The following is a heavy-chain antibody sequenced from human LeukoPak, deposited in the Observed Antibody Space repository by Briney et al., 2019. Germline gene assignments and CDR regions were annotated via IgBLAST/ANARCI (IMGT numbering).Heavy chain of an antibody. CDR2: ISGSSSTI. D-gene: IGHD4-17*01. CDR1: GFSFSSYI. CDR3: AKGRSGDYSSLDY. J-gene: IGHJ4*02. Sequence: GGSLRLSCAASGFSFSSYIMNWVRQAPGKGLEWLSHISGSSSTIYYADSVRGRFTVSRDNAKNSLYLQMDSLRVEDTAVYYCAKGRSGDYSSLDYWGQGTLVTVSS. V-gene: IGHV3-48*01.